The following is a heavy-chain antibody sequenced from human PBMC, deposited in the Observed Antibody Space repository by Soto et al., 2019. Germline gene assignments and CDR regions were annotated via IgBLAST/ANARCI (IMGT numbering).Heavy chain of an antibody. Sequence: GGSLRLSCTASGFTFGDYAMSWFRQAPGKGLEWVGFIRSKAYGGTTEYAASVKGRFTISRDDSKSIAYLQMNSLKTEDTAVYYCTRLMVRSSSSDRRDYWGQGTLVTVSS. V-gene: IGHV3-49*03. CDR1: GFTFGDYA. J-gene: IGHJ4*02. CDR3: TRLMVRSSSSDRRDY. D-gene: IGHD6-6*01. CDR2: IRSKAYGGTT.